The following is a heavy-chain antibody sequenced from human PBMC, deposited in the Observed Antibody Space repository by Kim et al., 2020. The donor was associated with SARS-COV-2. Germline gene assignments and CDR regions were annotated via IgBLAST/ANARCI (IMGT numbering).Heavy chain of an antibody. V-gene: IGHV4-59*08. CDR3: AGHLRGSGSHYNWDQ. Sequence: SETLSLTCAVSGDSIGSYSWSWIRRPPEKGLEWVAQIYYSGTTSYNPALESRVSVSIDTSKSHFSLNLRSVTAADTATYFCAGHLRGSGSHYNWDQWGQGTLVTVSS. CDR1: GDSIGSYS. CDR2: IYYSGTT. J-gene: IGHJ4*02. D-gene: IGHD3-10*01.